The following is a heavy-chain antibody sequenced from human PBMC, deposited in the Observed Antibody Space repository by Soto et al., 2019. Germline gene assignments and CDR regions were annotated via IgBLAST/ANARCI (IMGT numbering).Heavy chain of an antibody. Sequence: GESLKISCTVSGFTFTDFWTGWVRQMPGKGLEWMGIIDPSVSDIRYTPSFQGRVTISADKSINTAYLQWSSLQASDTAMYYCARRVYYYDSSGYYPFFDYWGQGTLVTVSS. V-gene: IGHV5-51*01. CDR2: IDPSVSDI. J-gene: IGHJ4*02. CDR1: GFTFTDFW. CDR3: ARRVYYYDSSGYYPFFDY. D-gene: IGHD3-22*01.